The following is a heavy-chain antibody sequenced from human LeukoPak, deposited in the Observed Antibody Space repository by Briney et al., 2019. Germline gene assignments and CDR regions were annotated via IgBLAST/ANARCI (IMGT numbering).Heavy chain of an antibody. Sequence: PSETLSLTCTVSGCSISSSSDYWGWIRQPPGKGLEWIGSIYYSGSTYYNPSLKSRVTISVDTSKNQFSLKLRSVTAADTALYYCARRRAVAVDYWGQGTLVTVSS. CDR2: IYYSGST. CDR3: ARRRAVAVDY. J-gene: IGHJ4*02. V-gene: IGHV4-39*01. CDR1: GCSISSSSDY. D-gene: IGHD6-19*01.